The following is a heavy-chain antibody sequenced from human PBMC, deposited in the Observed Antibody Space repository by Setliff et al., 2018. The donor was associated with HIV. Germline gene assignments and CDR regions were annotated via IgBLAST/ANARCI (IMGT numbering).Heavy chain of an antibody. CDR3: AGRPSPYYYSASSGYSGGNVDY. D-gene: IGHD3-22*01. CDR1: GGSISSGGFC. V-gene: IGHV4-39*07. J-gene: IGHJ4*02. CDR2: IYYTENT. Sequence: SETLSLTGIVSGGSISSGGFCWSWIRQPPGKGLEWIGAIYYTENTDYNPSLKNRVTMSVDTSKNQFSLSMRSVTAAATSVYHCAGRPSPYYYSASSGYSGGNVDYRGQGTLVAVSS.